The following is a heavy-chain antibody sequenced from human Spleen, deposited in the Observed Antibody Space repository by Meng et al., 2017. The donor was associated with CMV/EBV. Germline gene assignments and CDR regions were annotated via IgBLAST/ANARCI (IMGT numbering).Heavy chain of an antibody. CDR1: GFISSTHA. J-gene: IGHJ4*02. CDR2: IFNGGSST. Sequence: SGFISSTHAMSWVRQAPGKGLEWVAVIFNGGSSTYYADSVKGRLTISRDNSKRMLYLQMNSLRAEDTAVYYCAKADGGGRYPHFDYWGQGTLVTVSS. D-gene: IGHD1-1*01. V-gene: IGHV3-23*03. CDR3: AKADGGGRYPHFDY.